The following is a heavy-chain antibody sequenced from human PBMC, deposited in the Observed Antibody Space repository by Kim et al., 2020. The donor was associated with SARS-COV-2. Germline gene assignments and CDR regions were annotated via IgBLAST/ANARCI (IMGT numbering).Heavy chain of an antibody. V-gene: IGHV1-69*13. J-gene: IGHJ5*02. D-gene: IGHD6-13*01. Sequence: SVKVSCKASGGTFSSYAISWVRQAPGQGLEWMGGIIPIFGTANYAQKFQGRVTITADESTSTAYMELSSLRSEDTAVYYCAREFLIAAAGTGFNYFDPWGQGTLVTVSS. CDR2: IIPIFGTA. CDR1: GGTFSSYA. CDR3: AREFLIAAAGTGFNYFDP.